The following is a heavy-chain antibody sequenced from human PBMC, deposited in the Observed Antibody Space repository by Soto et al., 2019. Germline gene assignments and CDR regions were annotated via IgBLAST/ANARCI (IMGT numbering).Heavy chain of an antibody. V-gene: IGHV3-7*01. J-gene: IGHJ5*02. CDR2: IKQDGSEK. CDR3: ARVHGSEHFSDWFDP. D-gene: IGHD3-10*01. Sequence: GGSLRLSCAASGFTFSSYWMSWVRQAPGKGLEWVAKIKQDGSEKYYVDSVKGRFTISRDNAKNSLYLQMNSLRAEDTAVYYCARVHGSEHFSDWFDPWGQGTLVTVSS. CDR1: GFTFSSYW.